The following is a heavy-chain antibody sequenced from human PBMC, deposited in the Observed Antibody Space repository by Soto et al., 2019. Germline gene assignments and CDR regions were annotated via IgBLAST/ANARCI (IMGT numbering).Heavy chain of an antibody. CDR2: IYYSGST. D-gene: IGHD5-12*01. J-gene: IGHJ6*02. V-gene: IGHV4-31*03. Sequence: QVQLQESGPGLVKPSQTLSLTCTVSGGSISSGGYYWSWIRQHPGKGLEWIGYIYYSGSTYYNPSLKSRFTISVDTSKNQFSLKLSSVTAADTAVYYCAASCVACGGCNYYGMDVWGQGTTVTVSS. CDR3: AASCVACGGCNYYGMDV. CDR1: GGSISSGGYY.